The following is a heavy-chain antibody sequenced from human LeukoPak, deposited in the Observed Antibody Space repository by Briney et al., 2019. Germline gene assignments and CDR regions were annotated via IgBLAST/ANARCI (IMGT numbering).Heavy chain of an antibody. D-gene: IGHD3-3*01. Sequence: SETLSLTCTVSGGSFGNYYWSWIRQPAGKGLEWIGRIYTSGSTNYNPSLKSRVTISVDTSKNQFSLKLSSVTAADTAVYYCARQAPYYDFWSGSFFDYWGQGTLVTVSS. CDR3: ARQAPYYDFWSGSFFDY. CDR1: GGSFGNYY. CDR2: IYTSGST. V-gene: IGHV4-4*07. J-gene: IGHJ4*02.